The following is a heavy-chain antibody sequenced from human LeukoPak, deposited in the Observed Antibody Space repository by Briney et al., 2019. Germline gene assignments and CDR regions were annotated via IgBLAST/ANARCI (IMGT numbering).Heavy chain of an antibody. V-gene: IGHV3-11*04. D-gene: IGHD2-8*02. CDR3: ARRTGSQAFDY. CDR1: GFIFSDYY. J-gene: IGHJ4*02. CDR2: ITNIDSSK. Sequence: GGSLRLSCAASGFIFSDYYMTWIRQAPGKGLEWISYITNIDSSKKYAVSVKGRFTISRDNAKKSLFLQLNSLRADDTAVYYCARRTGSQAFDYWGQGTLVTVSS.